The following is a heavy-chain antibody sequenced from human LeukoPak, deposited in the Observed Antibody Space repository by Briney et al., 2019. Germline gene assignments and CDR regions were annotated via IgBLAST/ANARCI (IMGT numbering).Heavy chain of an antibody. D-gene: IGHD2-2*01. Sequence: SETLSLTCAVYGGSFSGYYWSWIRQPPGKGLEWIGEINHSGSTNYNPSLKSRVTISVDTSNNQFSLRLSSVTAADTALYYCARAESCSSSNCYHTRHYYYYYFLDVWGEGTTVTVSS. J-gene: IGHJ6*03. CDR3: ARAESCSSSNCYHTRHYYYYYFLDV. V-gene: IGHV4-34*01. CDR1: GGSFSGYY. CDR2: INHSGST.